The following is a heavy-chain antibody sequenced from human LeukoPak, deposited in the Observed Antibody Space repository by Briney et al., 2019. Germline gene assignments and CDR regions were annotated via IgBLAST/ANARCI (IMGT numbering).Heavy chain of an antibody. V-gene: IGHV3-21*01. CDR2: ISSSSRYI. CDR3: ARGARRRTSSSWYYFDY. J-gene: IGHJ4*02. CDR1: GFTFSSYS. D-gene: IGHD6-13*01. Sequence: PGVSLRLSCSASGFTFSSYSMNRVPQAPGKVLEWVSSISSSSRYIYYADSVKGRFTISRDNAKNSLYLQMNSLRAGDTAVYYCARGARRRTSSSWYYFDYWGQGTLVTVSS.